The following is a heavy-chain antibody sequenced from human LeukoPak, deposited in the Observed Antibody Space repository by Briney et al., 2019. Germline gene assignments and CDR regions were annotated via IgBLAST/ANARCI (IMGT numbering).Heavy chain of an antibody. J-gene: IGHJ5*02. D-gene: IGHD2-2*01. CDR1: GGSISSGDYY. V-gene: IGHV4-30-4*01. CDR3: ARAYCSSTSCWGLFWFDP. Sequence: SQTLSLTCTVSGGSISSGDYYWSWIRQPPGKGLEWIGYIYYSGSTYYNPSLKSRVTISVDTSKNQFSLKLSSVTAADTAVYYCARAYCSSTSCWGLFWFDPWGQGTLVTVSS. CDR2: IYYSGST.